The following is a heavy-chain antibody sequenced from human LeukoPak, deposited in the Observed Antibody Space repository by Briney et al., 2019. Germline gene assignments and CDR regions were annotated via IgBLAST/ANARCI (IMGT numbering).Heavy chain of an antibody. Sequence: GRSLRLSCAASGFTFSSYAMHWVHQAPGKGLEWVAVISYDGSNKYYADSVKGRFTISRDNSKNTLYLQMNSLRAEDTAVYYCARDSYCSSTSCQFAFDIWGQGTMVTVSS. D-gene: IGHD2-2*01. CDR3: ARDSYCSSTSCQFAFDI. V-gene: IGHV3-30-3*01. CDR2: ISYDGSNK. J-gene: IGHJ3*02. CDR1: GFTFSSYA.